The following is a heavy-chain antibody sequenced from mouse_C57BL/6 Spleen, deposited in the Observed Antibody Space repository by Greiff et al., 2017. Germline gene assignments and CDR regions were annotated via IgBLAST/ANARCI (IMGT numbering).Heavy chain of an antibody. Sequence: QVQLQQSGPELVKPGASVKISCKASGYAFSSSWMNWVKQRPGKGLEWIGRIDPGDGDTNYNGKFKGKATLTADKSSSTAYMQLSSLTSDDSAVYFCARGILRALDYWGQGTTLTVSS. V-gene: IGHV1-82*01. J-gene: IGHJ2*01. CDR3: ARGILRALDY. CDR2: IDPGDGDT. D-gene: IGHD1-1*01. CDR1: GYAFSSSW.